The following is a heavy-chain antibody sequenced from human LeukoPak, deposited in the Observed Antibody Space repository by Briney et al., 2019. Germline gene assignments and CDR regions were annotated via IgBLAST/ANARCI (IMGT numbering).Heavy chain of an antibody. CDR3: AKDATYSSGWTDY. D-gene: IGHD6-19*01. CDR2: ISWYSGSI. Sequence: GGSLRLSCAASGFTFDDYAMLWVRQAPGKGLEWVSGISWYSGSIGYADSVKGRFTISRDNAKNSLYLQMNSLRAEDTALYYCAKDATYSSGWTDYWGQGTLVTVSS. CDR1: GFTFDDYA. J-gene: IGHJ4*02. V-gene: IGHV3-9*01.